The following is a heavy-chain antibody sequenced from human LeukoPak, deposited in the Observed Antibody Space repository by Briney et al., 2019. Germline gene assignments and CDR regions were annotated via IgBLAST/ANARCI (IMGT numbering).Heavy chain of an antibody. V-gene: IGHV4-34*01. Sequence: SETLSLTCAVYGGSFSGYYWSWIRQPPGKGLEWIGEINHSGSTNYNPSLKSRVTISVDTSKNQFSLKLSSVTAADAAVYYCARGPLSLDYWGQGTLVTVSS. J-gene: IGHJ4*02. CDR3: ARGPLSLDY. CDR1: GGSFSGYY. CDR2: INHSGST.